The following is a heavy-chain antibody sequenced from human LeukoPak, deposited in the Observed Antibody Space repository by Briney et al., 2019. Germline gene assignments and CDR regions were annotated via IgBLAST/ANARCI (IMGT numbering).Heavy chain of an antibody. CDR3: ARTVITGNSYWYFDL. CDR2: IYYSGST. V-gene: IGHV4-59*01. CDR1: GGSISSYY. J-gene: IGHJ2*01. Sequence: PSETLSLTCTVSGGSISSYYWSWIRQPPGKGLEWIGYIYYSGSTNYNPSLKSRVTISVDTSKNQFSLKLSSVTAADTAVYYCARTVITGNSYWYFDLWGRGTLVTVSS. D-gene: IGHD1-20*01.